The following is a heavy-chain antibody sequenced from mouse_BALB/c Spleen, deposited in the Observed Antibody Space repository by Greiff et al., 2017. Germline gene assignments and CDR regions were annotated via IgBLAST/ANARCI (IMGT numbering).Heavy chain of an antibody. J-gene: IGHJ4*01. V-gene: IGHV5-4*02. CDR1: GFTFSDCY. Sequence: EVQVVESGGGLVKPGGSLKLSCAASGFTFSDCYMYWVRRPPEKRLEWVATISDGGSYTYYPDSVKGRFTISRDNAKNNLYLQMSSLKSEDTAMYYCARGGVYGNYGYYAMDYWGQGTSVTVSS. CDR3: ARGGVYGNYGYYAMDY. CDR2: ISDGGSYT. D-gene: IGHD2-1*01.